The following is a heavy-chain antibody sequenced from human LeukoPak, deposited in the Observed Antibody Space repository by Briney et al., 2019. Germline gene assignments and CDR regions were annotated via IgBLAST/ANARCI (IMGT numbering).Heavy chain of an antibody. CDR1: GYTFTSYG. J-gene: IGHJ6*03. Sequence: GASVKVSCKASGYTFTSYGISWVRQAPGQGLEWMGWISAYNGNTNYAQKLQGRVTMTTDTSTSTAYMELRSLRSDDTAVYYCARDLSGWYDGYYYYYMDVWGKGTTVTVSS. CDR3: ARDLSGWYDGYYYYYMDV. D-gene: IGHD6-19*01. CDR2: ISAYNGNT. V-gene: IGHV1-18*01.